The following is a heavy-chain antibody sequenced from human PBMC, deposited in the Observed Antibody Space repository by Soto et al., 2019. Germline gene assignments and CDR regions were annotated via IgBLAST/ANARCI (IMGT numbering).Heavy chain of an antibody. V-gene: IGHV3-7*01. CDR3: TRFRQGAYLDF. D-gene: IGHD3-16*01. CDR1: GFTFSDFW. CDR2: IKKDGTEQ. Sequence: GGSLRLSCVASGFTFSDFWMSWVRQVPGKGLGWVATIKKDGTEQYYLDSVKGGFSVSRDNVKNSLYLQMSSLTAEDSAVYYCTRFRQGAYLDFWGQGSLVTVSS. J-gene: IGHJ4*02.